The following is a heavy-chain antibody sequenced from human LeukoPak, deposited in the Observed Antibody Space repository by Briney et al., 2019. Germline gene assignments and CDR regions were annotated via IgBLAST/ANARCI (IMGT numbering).Heavy chain of an antibody. Sequence: GASVKVSCKASGYTFTGYYMHWVRQAPGQGLEWMGWINPNSGGTNYAQKLQGRVTMTRDTSISTAYMELSRLRSDDTAVYYCARDLPSLRYRGPRYYFDYWGQGTLVTVSS. D-gene: IGHD3-16*01. CDR3: ARDLPSLRYRGPRYYFDY. CDR1: GYTFTGYY. CDR2: INPNSGGT. J-gene: IGHJ4*02. V-gene: IGHV1-2*02.